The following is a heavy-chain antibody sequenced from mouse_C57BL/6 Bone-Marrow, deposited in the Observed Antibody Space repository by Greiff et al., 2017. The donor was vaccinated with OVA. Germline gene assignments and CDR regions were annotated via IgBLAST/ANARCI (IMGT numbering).Heavy chain of an antibody. CDR2: IDPETGGT. CDR3: TRRGSNYDAMDY. Sequence: VQLQQSGAELVRPGASVTLSCKASGYTFTDYEMHWVKQTPVHGLEWIGAIDPETGGTAYNQKFKGKAILTADKSSSTAYMELRSLTSEDSAVYYCTRRGSNYDAMDYWGQGTSVTVSS. V-gene: IGHV1-15*01. J-gene: IGHJ4*01. D-gene: IGHD2-5*01. CDR1: GYTFTDYE.